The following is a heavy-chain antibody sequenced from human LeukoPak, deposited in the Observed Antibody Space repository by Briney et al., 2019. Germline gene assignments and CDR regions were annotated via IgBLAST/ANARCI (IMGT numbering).Heavy chain of an antibody. V-gene: IGHV3-23*01. D-gene: IGHD2-8*01. Sequence: PGGSLRLSCAASGFTFSSYATSWVRQAPGKGLEWVSAISGSGGSTYYADSVKGRFTISRDNSKNTLYLQMNSLRAEDTAVYYCAKGVTQMVYATKEGGIFDYWGQGTLVTVSS. CDR2: ISGSGGST. J-gene: IGHJ4*02. CDR1: GFTFSSYA. CDR3: AKGVTQMVYATKEGGIFDY.